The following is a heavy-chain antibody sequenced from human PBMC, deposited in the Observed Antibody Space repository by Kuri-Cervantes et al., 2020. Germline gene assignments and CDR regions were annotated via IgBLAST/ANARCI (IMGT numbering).Heavy chain of an antibody. D-gene: IGHD4-17*01. CDR2: IYYSGST. V-gene: IGHV4-39*07. Sequence: ESLKISCTVSGGSISSSSYYWGWIRQPPGKGLEWIGSIYYSGSTYYNPSLKSRVTISVDTSKNQFSLKLSSVTAADTAVYYCARIGYGDYQYNWFDPWGQGTLVTVSS. J-gene: IGHJ5*02. CDR3: ARIGYGDYQYNWFDP. CDR1: GGSISSSSYY.